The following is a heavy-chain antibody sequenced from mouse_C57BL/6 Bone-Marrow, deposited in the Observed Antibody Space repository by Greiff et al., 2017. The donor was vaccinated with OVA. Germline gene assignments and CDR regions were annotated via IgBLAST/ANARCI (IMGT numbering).Heavy chain of an antibody. CDR1: GYAFSSSW. CDR3: ARSGYYGSSCGYFDV. D-gene: IGHD1-1*01. Sequence: VQLVESGPELVKPGASVKISCKASGYAFSSSWMNWVKQRPGKGLEWIGRIYPGDGDTNYNGKFKGKATLTADKSSSTAYMQLSSLTSEDSAVYYCARSGYYGSSCGYFDVWGTGTTVTVSS. V-gene: IGHV1-82*01. CDR2: IYPGDGDT. J-gene: IGHJ1*03.